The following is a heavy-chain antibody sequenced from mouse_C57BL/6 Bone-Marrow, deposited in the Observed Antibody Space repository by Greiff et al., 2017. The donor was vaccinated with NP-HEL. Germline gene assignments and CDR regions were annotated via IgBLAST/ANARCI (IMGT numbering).Heavy chain of an antibody. Sequence: QVQLQQPGAELVMPGASVKLSCKASGYTFTSYWMHWVKQRPGQGLEWIGEIDPSDSYTNYNQKFKGKSTLTVDKSSSTAYMQLSSLTSEDSAVYYFARSRYFDVWGTGTTVTVSS. CDR1: GYTFTSYW. J-gene: IGHJ1*03. V-gene: IGHV1-69*01. CDR3: ARSRYFDV. CDR2: IDPSDSYT.